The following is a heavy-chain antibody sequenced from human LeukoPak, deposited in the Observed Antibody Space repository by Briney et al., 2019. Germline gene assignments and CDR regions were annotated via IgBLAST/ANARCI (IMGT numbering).Heavy chain of an antibody. CDR2: SSGSGGST. V-gene: IGHV3-23*01. CDR3: AKVIRYYYDSSGYSSFDY. CDR1: GFSLRSYA. D-gene: IGHD3-22*01. Sequence: GGSLRLSCAASGFSLRSYAMSWVRQAPGKGLEWVSASSGSGGSTYYADSVKGRFTISRDNSKNTLYLQMNSLRAEDTAVYYCAKVIRYYYDSSGYSSFDYWGQGTLVTVSS. J-gene: IGHJ4*02.